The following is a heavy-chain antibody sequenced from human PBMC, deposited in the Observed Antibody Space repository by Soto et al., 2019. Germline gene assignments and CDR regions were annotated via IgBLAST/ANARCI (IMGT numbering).Heavy chain of an antibody. J-gene: IGHJ6*03. CDR3: AREGVSGSSWGSYYYYMDV. CDR1: GYTFTSYD. Sequence: ASVKVSCKASGYTFTSYDINWVRQATGQGLEWMGWMNPNSGNTGYAQKFQGRVTMTRNTSISTAYMELGSLRSEDTAVYYCAREGVSGSSWGSYYYYMDVWGKGTTVTVSS. V-gene: IGHV1-8*01. D-gene: IGHD6-13*01. CDR2: MNPNSGNT.